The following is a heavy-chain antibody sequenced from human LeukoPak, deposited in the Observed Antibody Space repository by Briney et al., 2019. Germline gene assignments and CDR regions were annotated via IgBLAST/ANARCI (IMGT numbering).Heavy chain of an antibody. CDR3: ARVDSYGFYYYYYYYMDV. D-gene: IGHD5-18*01. CDR1: GFNFSTYW. J-gene: IGHJ6*03. V-gene: IGHV3-7*01. CDR2: IKQDGSEK. Sequence: GGSLRLSCAASGFNFSTYWMTWVRQVLGKGLEWVANIKQDGSEKYYVDSVKGRFTISRDNAKNSLYLQMNSLRAEDTAVYYCARVDSYGFYYYYYYYMDVWGKGTTVTVS.